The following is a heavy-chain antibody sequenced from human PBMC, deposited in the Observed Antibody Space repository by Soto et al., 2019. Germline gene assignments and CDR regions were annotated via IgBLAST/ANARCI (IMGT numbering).Heavy chain of an antibody. J-gene: IGHJ3*02. CDR3: ARLSPATYYYDSSGYSHDAFDI. CDR2: IWYDGSNK. V-gene: IGHV3-33*01. Sequence: SLRLSCAASGFTFSSYGMHWVRQAPGKGLEWVAVIWYDGSNKYYADSVKGRFTISRDNSKNTLYLQMNSLRAEDTAVYYCARLSPATYYYDSSGYSHDAFDIWGQGTMVTVSS. D-gene: IGHD3-22*01. CDR1: GFTFSSYG.